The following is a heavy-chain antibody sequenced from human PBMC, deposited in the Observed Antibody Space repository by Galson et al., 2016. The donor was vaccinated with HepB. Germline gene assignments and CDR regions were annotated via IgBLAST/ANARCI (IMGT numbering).Heavy chain of an antibody. V-gene: IGHV4-4*02. CDR2: IYHSGRA. CDR3: ARDSPIHTFDI. CDR1: GASISGGYW. J-gene: IGHJ3*02. Sequence: SETLSLTCAVSGASISGGYWWTWVRQAPGKGLEWIGEIYHSGRANYKTSLRSRVTISLDKSKNQLSLNLTSVTAADTAVYYRARDSPIHTFDIWGQGTMVTVSS.